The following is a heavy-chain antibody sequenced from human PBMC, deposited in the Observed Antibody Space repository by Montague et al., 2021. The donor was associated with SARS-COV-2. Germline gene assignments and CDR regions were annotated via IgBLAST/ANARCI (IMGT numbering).Heavy chain of an antibody. V-gene: IGHV3-30*18. J-gene: IGHJ6*02. CDR1: GFTFSSHG. CDR3: AKDLGTGLDCSGGSCYAYYYGMDV. Sequence: SLRLSCAASGFTFSSHGMHWVRQAPGKGLEWVAVISYDGSNENHADSVKGRFTISRDNPKNTLNLQMNSLRAEDTAVYYCAKDLGTGLDCSGGSCYAYYYGMDVWGQGTTVTASS. D-gene: IGHD2-15*01. CDR2: ISYDGSNE.